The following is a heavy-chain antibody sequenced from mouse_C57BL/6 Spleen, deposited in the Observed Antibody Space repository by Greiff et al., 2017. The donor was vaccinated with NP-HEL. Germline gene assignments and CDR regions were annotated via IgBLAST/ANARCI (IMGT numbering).Heavy chain of an antibody. CDR1: GYTFTSYW. CDR3: ARRNYDTFDY. V-gene: IGHV1-64*01. J-gene: IGHJ2*01. D-gene: IGHD1-1*01. Sequence: QVQLQQPGAELVKPGASVKLSCKASGYTFTSYWMHWVKQRPGQGLEWIGMIHPNSGSTNYNEKFKSKATLTVDKSSSTAYMQLSSLTSEYSTVYYYARRNYDTFDYWGQGTTLTVSS. CDR2: IHPNSGST.